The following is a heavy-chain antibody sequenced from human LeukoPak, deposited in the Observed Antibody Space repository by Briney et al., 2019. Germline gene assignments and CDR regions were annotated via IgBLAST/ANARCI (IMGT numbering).Heavy chain of an antibody. Sequence: PSETLSLTCTVSGGSISSYYWSWIRQPPGKGLEWIGYIYYSGSTDYNPSLKSRVTISVDTSKNQFSLKLSSVTAADTAVYYCARGPRIAAAEWGQGTMVTVSS. CDR2: IYYSGST. CDR3: ARGPRIAAAE. J-gene: IGHJ3*01. D-gene: IGHD6-13*01. CDR1: GGSISSYY. V-gene: IGHV4-59*01.